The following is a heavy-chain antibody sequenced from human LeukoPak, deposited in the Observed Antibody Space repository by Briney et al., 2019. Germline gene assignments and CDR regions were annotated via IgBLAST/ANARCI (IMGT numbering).Heavy chain of an antibody. J-gene: IGHJ4*02. CDR2: ISKGGDAK. Sequence: GGSLRLSCAASGFSFSDYDMTWIRQVPGKGLEWVSFISKGGDAKDYADSVKGRFTISRDNAKSSLYLQMNSLRAEDTALYYCARVLGSYTVDYWGQGTLATVSS. CDR3: ARVLGSYTVDY. CDR1: GFSFSDYD. D-gene: IGHD1-26*01. V-gene: IGHV3-11*01.